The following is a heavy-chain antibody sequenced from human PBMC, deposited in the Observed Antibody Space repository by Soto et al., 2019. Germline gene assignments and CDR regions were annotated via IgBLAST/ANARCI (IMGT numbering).Heavy chain of an antibody. J-gene: IGHJ5*02. Sequence: GGSLRLSCAASGFTFSSYAMSWVRQAPGKGLEWVSAISGSGGSTYYADSVKGRFTISRDNSKNTLYLQMNSLRAEDTAVYYCAKDGRGGVVYAPNWFDPWGQGTLVTVSS. CDR3: AKDGRGGVVYAPNWFDP. CDR2: ISGSGGST. V-gene: IGHV3-23*01. D-gene: IGHD2-8*02. CDR1: GFTFSSYA.